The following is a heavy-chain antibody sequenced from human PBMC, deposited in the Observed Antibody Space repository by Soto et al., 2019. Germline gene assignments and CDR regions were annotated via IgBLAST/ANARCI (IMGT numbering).Heavy chain of an antibody. V-gene: IGHV4-31*03. Sequence: QVQLQESGPGLVKPSQTLSLTCNVSGGSISSGGNYWSWIRQHPGKGLEWIGYIYYSGTTYYNPSLKSRLTISIDTSRNQFSLKLSSVTAADTAVYYCAREYSGYDKTRFDPWGQGTLVTVSS. CDR2: IYYSGTT. CDR1: GGSISSGGNY. CDR3: AREYSGYDKTRFDP. D-gene: IGHD5-12*01. J-gene: IGHJ5*02.